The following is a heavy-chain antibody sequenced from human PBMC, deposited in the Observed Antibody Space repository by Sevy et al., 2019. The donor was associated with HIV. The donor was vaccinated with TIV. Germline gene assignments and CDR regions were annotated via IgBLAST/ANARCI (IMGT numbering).Heavy chain of an antibody. Sequence: SETLSLTCTVSGGSISSYYWSWIRQPPGKGLEWIGYIYYSGSTNYNPSLKSRVTISVDTSKNQFSLKLSSVTAADTAVYYCAGVMKGYSSSPSSSSYYYYYGMDVWGQGTTVTVSS. D-gene: IGHD6-13*01. CDR3: AGVMKGYSSSPSSSSYYYYYGMDV. V-gene: IGHV4-59*01. CDR1: GGSISSYY. CDR2: IYYSGST. J-gene: IGHJ6*02.